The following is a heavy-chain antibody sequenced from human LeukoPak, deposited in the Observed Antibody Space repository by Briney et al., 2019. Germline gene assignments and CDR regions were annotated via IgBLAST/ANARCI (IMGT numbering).Heavy chain of an antibody. D-gene: IGHD6-13*01. CDR1: GGSFSGYS. J-gene: IGHJ4*02. Sequence: PSETLSLTCAVYGGSFSGYSWSWIRRPPGKGLEWIGEINHSGSTNYNPSFKSRVTISVDTSKNQFSLRLSSVTAADTAVYYCARVGLLRYSSRHFDYWGQGTLVTVSS. V-gene: IGHV4-34*01. CDR2: INHSGST. CDR3: ARVGLLRYSSRHFDY.